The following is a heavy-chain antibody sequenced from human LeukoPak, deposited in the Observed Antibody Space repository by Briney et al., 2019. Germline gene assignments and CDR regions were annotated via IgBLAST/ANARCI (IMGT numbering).Heavy chain of an antibody. D-gene: IGHD6-13*01. CDR2: INHSGST. J-gene: IGHJ5*02. V-gene: IGHV4-34*01. CDR3: AREANSSSWYFNWFDP. Sequence: SETLSLTCAVYGGSFSGYYWSWIRQPPGKGLEWIGEINHSGSTNYNPSLKSRVTISVDTSKNQFSLKLSSVTAADTAVYYCAREANSSSWYFNWFDPWGQGTLVTVSS. CDR1: GGSFSGYY.